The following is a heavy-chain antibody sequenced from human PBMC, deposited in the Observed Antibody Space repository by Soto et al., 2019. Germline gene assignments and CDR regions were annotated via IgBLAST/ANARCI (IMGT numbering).Heavy chain of an antibody. CDR3: ARDGDTAMGPYYFDY. CDR2: INHSGST. J-gene: IGHJ4*02. Sequence: SETLSLTCAVYGGSFSGYYWSWIRQPPGKGLEWIGEINHSGSTNYNPSLKSRVTISVDTSKNQFSLKLSPVTAADTAVYYCARDGDTAMGPYYFDYWGQGTLVTVSS. CDR1: GGSFSGYY. D-gene: IGHD5-18*01. V-gene: IGHV4-34*01.